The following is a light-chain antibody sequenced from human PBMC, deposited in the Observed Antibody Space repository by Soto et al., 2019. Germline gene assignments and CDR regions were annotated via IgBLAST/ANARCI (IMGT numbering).Light chain of an antibody. Sequence: EIVLTQSPGTLSLSPGERATLSCRASQTVSSSYLAWYQQKPGQPPRLLIYGASSRATGIPDRFSGSGSGTDFTLTISRLEPEDFAVYYCQQYGSSPKTFGGGTKVEIK. CDR1: QTVSSSY. CDR3: QQYGSSPKT. V-gene: IGKV3-20*01. CDR2: GAS. J-gene: IGKJ4*01.